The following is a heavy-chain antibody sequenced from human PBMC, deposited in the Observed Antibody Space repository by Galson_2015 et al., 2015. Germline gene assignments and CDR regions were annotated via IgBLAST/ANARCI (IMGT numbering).Heavy chain of an antibody. Sequence: SVKVSCKASGYTFTSYAMNWVRQAPGQGLEWMGWINTNTGNPTYAQGFTGRFVFSLDTSVSTAYLQISCLKAEDTAVYYCARDLGGSGWHDAFDIWGQGTMVTVSS. J-gene: IGHJ3*02. CDR2: INTNTGNP. CDR3: ARDLGGSGWHDAFDI. D-gene: IGHD6-19*01. CDR1: GYTFTSYA. V-gene: IGHV7-4-1*02.